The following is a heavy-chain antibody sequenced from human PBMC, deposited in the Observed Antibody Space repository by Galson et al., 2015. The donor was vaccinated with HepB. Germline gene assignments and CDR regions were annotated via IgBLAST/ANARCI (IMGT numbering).Heavy chain of an antibody. J-gene: IGHJ4*02. D-gene: IGHD3-10*01. CDR2: INICSGET. Sequence: SVKVSCKASGYTFSTHNIHWVRQAPGQRLEWMGWINICSGETHYVQAFQGRLSFSSDTSASVAYMDLSRLRSEDTALYYCARLNYFASGTYSAPALDYWGQGTLLTVSA. V-gene: IGHV1-3*04. CDR1: GYTFSTHN. CDR3: ARLNYFASGTYSAPALDY.